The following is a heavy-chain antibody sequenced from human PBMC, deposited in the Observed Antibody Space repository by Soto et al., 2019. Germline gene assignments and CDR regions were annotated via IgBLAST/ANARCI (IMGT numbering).Heavy chain of an antibody. CDR2: IYHSGST. V-gene: IGHV4-4*02. Sequence: QVQLQESGPGLVKPSGTLSLTCAVSGGSISSSNWWSWVRQPPGKGLEWIGEIYHSGSTNYNPSLKSRVTITGSKSQKQVPPNLSLVAAADTAVDYCARDYELWGQGTLVTVSS. CDR1: GGSISSSNW. J-gene: IGHJ4*02. D-gene: IGHD5-12*01. CDR3: ARDYEL.